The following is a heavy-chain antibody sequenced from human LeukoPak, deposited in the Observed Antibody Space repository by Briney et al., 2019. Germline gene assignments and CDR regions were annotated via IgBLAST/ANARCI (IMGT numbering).Heavy chain of an antibody. CDR1: GYTFTGYY. Sequence: ASVKVSCKASGYTFTGYYMHWVRQAPGQGLEWMGWINPNSGGTNYAQKFQGRVTMTRDTSISTAYMELSSLRSEDTAVYYCATADTARGPRYYYMDVWGKGTTVTISS. V-gene: IGHV1-2*02. D-gene: IGHD5-18*01. CDR2: INPNSGGT. CDR3: ATADTARGPRYYYMDV. J-gene: IGHJ6*03.